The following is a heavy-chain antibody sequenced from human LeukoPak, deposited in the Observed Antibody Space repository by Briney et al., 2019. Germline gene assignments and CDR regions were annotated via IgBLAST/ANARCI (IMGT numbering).Heavy chain of an antibody. Sequence: SVKVSCKASGGTFSSYAISWVRQAPGQGLEWMGGIIPIFGTANYAQKFQGRVTITTEESTSTAYMELSSLGSEDTAMYYCARVFARGGEISGSYYYYWGQGTLVTVSS. CDR3: ARVFARGGEISGSYYYY. J-gene: IGHJ4*02. CDR1: GGTFSSYA. D-gene: IGHD1-26*01. V-gene: IGHV1-69*05. CDR2: IIPIFGTA.